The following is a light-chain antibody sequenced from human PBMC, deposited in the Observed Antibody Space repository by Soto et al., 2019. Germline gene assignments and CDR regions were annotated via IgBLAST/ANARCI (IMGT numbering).Light chain of an antibody. Sequence: EIVLTQSPGTLSLSPGERATLSCRASQSVSSSYLAWYQQKPGQAPRLLSYGASSRATGIPDRFSGSGSGTDFTLTISRLEPEDFAVYYCQQYGSPFGGGTKVEIK. CDR3: QQYGSP. V-gene: IGKV3-20*01. CDR1: QSVSSSY. J-gene: IGKJ4*01. CDR2: GAS.